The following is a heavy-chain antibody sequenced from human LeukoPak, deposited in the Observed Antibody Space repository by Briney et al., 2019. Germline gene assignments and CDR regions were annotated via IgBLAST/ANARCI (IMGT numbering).Heavy chain of an antibody. J-gene: IGHJ6*04. Sequence: PGGTLRLSCAASGFTFSSYGMSWVRQAPGKGLEWVSAISGSGGSTYYADSVKGRFTISRDNSKNTLYLQMNSLRAEDTAVYYCAIPYYYDSSGYDVWGKGTTVTVSS. CDR1: GFTFSSYG. CDR3: AIPYYYDSSGYDV. CDR2: ISGSGGST. D-gene: IGHD3-22*01. V-gene: IGHV3-23*01.